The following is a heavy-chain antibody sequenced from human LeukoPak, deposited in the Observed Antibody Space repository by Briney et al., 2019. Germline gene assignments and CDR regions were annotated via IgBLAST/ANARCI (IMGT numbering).Heavy chain of an antibody. D-gene: IGHD3-3*01. V-gene: IGHV1-18*01. J-gene: IGHJ4*02. CDR3: ARDPTEDFWSGFYSYFDF. CDR1: GYTFTTYG. Sequence: GASVKVSCKASGYTFTTYGLSWVRQAPGQGLEWMGWISTYNGNTNYAQKFQGRVTMTTDTSTSTAYMELRSLRSDDTAVYYCARDPTEDFWSGFYSYFDFWGQETLVTVSS. CDR2: ISTYNGNT.